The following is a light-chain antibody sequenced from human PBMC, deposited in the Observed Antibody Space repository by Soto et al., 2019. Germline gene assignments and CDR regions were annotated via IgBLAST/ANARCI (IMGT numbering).Light chain of an antibody. Sequence: QSVLNQPPSASGCPGQSVTISCTGTSREVGTSSFVSWYQQHPGKAPKLMIYEVTKRPSGVPDRFSGSKSGNTASLTVSGLQADDEADYYCSSRSGTDILYVFGTGTKVTVL. V-gene: IGLV2-8*01. CDR3: SSRSGTDILYV. CDR1: SREVGTSSF. J-gene: IGLJ1*01. CDR2: EVT.